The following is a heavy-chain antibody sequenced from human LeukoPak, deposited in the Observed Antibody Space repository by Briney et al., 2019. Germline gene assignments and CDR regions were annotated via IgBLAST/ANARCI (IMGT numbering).Heavy chain of an antibody. V-gene: IGHV4-61*02. D-gene: IGHD6-13*01. J-gene: IGHJ5*02. CDR1: SGSFTSRAYY. CDR2: VYTTVST. Sequence: SQTLSLTCAVSSGSFTSRAYYWTWIRQPAGKGLEWIGRVYTTVSTNYNPSLMGRVSIALDPSINQFSLRLTSVTAADTAVYYCARVAAAAMDWFDPWGQGTLVTVSS. CDR3: ARVAAAAMDWFDP.